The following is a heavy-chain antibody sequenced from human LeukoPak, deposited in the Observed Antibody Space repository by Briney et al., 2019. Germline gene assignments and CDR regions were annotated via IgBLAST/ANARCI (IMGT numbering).Heavy chain of an antibody. Sequence: GGSLRLSCAASGFTFSSYEMNWVRQAPGKGLEWVSYISSSGTTIYYADSVRGRFTISRDNSKNTLYLQMNSLRVEDTAVYYCARCITVFGVVIPEYYYYYMDVWGKGATVTVSS. CDR1: GFTFSSYE. J-gene: IGHJ6*03. V-gene: IGHV3-48*03. CDR3: ARCITVFGVVIPEYYYYYMDV. D-gene: IGHD3-3*01. CDR2: ISSSGTTI.